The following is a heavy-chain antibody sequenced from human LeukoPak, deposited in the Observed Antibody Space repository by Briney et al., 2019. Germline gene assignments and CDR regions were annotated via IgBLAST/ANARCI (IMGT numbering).Heavy chain of an antibody. Sequence: IIPIFGTANYAQKFQGRVTITTDESTSTAYMELSSLRSEDTAVYYCAREGEYSSLNYFDYWGQGTLVTVSS. CDR3: AREGEYSSLNYFDY. D-gene: IGHD6-6*01. V-gene: IGHV1-69*05. J-gene: IGHJ4*02. CDR2: IIPIFGTA.